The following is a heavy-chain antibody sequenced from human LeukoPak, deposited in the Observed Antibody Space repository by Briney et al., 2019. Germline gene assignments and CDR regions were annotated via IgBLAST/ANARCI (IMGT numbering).Heavy chain of an antibody. CDR1: GYTFTSYG. D-gene: IGHD3-22*01. J-gene: IGHJ3*02. V-gene: IGHV1-18*01. CDR2: ISAYNGNT. Sequence: ASVKVSCKASGYTFTSYGISWVRQAPGQGLEWMGWISAYNGNTNYAQKLQGRVTMTTDTPTSTAYMELRSLRSDDTAVYYCARVDHYYDSSGYEPDAFDIWGQGTMVTVSS. CDR3: ARVDHYYDSSGYEPDAFDI.